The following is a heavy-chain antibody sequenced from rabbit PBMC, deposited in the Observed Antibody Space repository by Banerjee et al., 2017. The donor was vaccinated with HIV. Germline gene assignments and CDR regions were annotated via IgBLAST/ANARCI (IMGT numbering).Heavy chain of an antibody. V-gene: IGHV1S40*01. CDR1: GFSFNSYV. CDR2: IGTSGTT. J-gene: IGHJ4*01. D-gene: IGHD6-1*01. Sequence: QSLEESGGDLVKPGASLTLTCTASGFSFNSYVMCWVRQAPGKGLEWITCIGTSGTTYYANWAKGRFTISKTSSTTVTLQMTSLTAADTAAYFCARSYGAAVYGYAKNLWGQGTLVTVS. CDR3: ARSYGAAVYGYAKNL.